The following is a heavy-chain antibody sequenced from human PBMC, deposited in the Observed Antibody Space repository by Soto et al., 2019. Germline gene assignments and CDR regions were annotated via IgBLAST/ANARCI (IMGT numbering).Heavy chain of an antibody. D-gene: IGHD3-3*01. CDR2: INPSGGST. CDR1: GYTFTSYY. CDR3: AIDARWASITIFGVVKYNWFDT. V-gene: IGHV1-46*01. J-gene: IGHJ5*02. Sequence: ASVKLSCKAFGYTFTSYYMHWVRQAPRQGLEWMGIINPSGGSTSYAQKFQGRVTMTRDTSTSTVYMELSSLRSEDTAVYYCAIDARWASITIFGVVKYNWFDTWGQGTLVTVSS.